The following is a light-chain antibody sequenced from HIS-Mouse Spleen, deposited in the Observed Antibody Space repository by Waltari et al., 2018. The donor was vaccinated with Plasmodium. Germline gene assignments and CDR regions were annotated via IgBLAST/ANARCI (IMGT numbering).Light chain of an antibody. V-gene: IGLV1-40*01. CDR3: QSYDSSLSGYVV. CDR1: SPNIGAGSD. J-gene: IGLJ2*01. Sequence: QSVLTQPPSVSGAPGQRVTISCTGRSPNIGAGSDVPWYQQLPGTAPKLLIYGNSNRPSGVPDRFSGSKSGTSASLAITGLQAEDEADYYCQSYDSSLSGYVVFGGGTKLTVL. CDR2: GNS.